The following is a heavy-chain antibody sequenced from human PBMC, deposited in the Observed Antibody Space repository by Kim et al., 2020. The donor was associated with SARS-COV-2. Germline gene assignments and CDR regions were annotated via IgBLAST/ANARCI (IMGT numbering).Heavy chain of an antibody. CDR3: AKLTERWLPSGYFDY. Sequence: GGSLRLSCAASGFTFSSYCMHWVRQAPGKGLEWVAVISYDGSNKYYADSVKGRFTISRDNSKNTLYLQMNSLRAEDTAVYYCAKLTERWLPSGYFDYWGQGTLVTVSS. V-gene: IGHV3-30*18. CDR2: ISYDGSNK. CDR1: GFTFSSYC. J-gene: IGHJ4*02. D-gene: IGHD5-12*01.